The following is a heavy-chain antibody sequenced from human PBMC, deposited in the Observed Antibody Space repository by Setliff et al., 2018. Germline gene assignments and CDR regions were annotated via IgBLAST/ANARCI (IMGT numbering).Heavy chain of an antibody. CDR3: ATLSSRYCSGGSCYLGAFDI. V-gene: IGHV5-51*01. Sequence: GESLKISCKGSGYSFTSYWIGWVRQMPGKGLEWMGIIYPGDSDTRYSPSFQGQVTISADKSISTAYLQWSSLKASDTAMYYCATLSSRYCSGGSCYLGAFDIWGQGTMVT. D-gene: IGHD2-15*01. CDR2: IYPGDSDT. CDR1: GYSFTSYW. J-gene: IGHJ3*02.